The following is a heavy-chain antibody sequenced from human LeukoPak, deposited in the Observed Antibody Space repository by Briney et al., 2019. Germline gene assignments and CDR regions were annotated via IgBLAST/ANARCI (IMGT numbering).Heavy chain of an antibody. CDR1: GFTFSSYA. J-gene: IGHJ4*02. Sequence: QTGGSLRLSCAASGFTFSSYAMSWVRQAPGKGLGWVSAISGSGGSTYYADSVKGRFTISRDNSKNTLYLQMNSLRAEDTAVYYCAKGGYCSSTSCYPLFYYFDYWGQGTLVTVSS. CDR3: AKGGYCSSTSCYPLFYYFDY. V-gene: IGHV3-23*01. D-gene: IGHD2-2*01. CDR2: ISGSGGST.